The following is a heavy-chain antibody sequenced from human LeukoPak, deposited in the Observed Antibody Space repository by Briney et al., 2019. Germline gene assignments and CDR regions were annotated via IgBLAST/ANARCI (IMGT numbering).Heavy chain of an antibody. CDR3: ARVGVRLLY. CDR1: GYTFTVYY. D-gene: IGHD3-10*01. V-gene: IGHV1-2*02. Sequence: ASVKVSCEACGYTFTVYYTHWVRQAPGQGLEWMGWIHPNSGGTNYAQKLQGRVTLTRDTSISTAYMELSRLRSDDTAVFYCARVGVRLLYWGQGSLGTVSS. CDR2: IHPNSGGT. J-gene: IGHJ4*02.